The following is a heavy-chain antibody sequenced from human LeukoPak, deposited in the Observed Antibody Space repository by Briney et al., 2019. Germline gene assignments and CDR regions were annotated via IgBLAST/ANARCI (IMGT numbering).Heavy chain of an antibody. V-gene: IGHV5-10-1*01. CDR2: IDPSDSYT. CDR3: ARHGEGDWDYFDY. CDR1: GYSFTACW. J-gene: IGHJ4*02. Sequence: GESLKISCKGSGYSFTACWISWVRQMPGKGLEWMGKIDPSDSYTNYSPSFQGHVTISADKSISTAYLQWSSLKASDTAMYYCARHGEGDWDYFDYWGQGTLATVSS. D-gene: IGHD2-21*02.